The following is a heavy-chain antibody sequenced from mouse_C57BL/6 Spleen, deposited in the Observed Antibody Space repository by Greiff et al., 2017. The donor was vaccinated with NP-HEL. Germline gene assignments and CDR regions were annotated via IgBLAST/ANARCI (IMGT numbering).Heavy chain of an antibody. Sequence: QVQLQQPGAELVRPGASVTLSCKASGSTFTAYEMTWVKQTPVHGREWIGAINPETGGTAYNQKFKGKAILTADKSSSTAYMELRSLTSEDSAVYYCTSHWYYWGQGTTLTVSS. V-gene: IGHV1-15*01. CDR1: GSTFTAYE. D-gene: IGHD4-1*01. CDR2: INPETGGT. J-gene: IGHJ2*01. CDR3: TSHWYY.